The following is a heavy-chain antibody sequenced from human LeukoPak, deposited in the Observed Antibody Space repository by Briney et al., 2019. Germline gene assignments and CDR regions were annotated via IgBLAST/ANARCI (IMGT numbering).Heavy chain of an antibody. J-gene: IGHJ4*02. CDR3: VKALTGTWSFDY. Sequence: GESLRLSCSTSGFTFSNHFMHWVRQAPGKGLEYVSSIGPNGASTLYADSVKGRFTISRDNSKNALYLQLTSLRLEDTALYYCVKALTGTWSFDYWGQGTLVTVSS. V-gene: IGHV3-64D*06. D-gene: IGHD3-9*01. CDR1: GFTFSNHF. CDR2: IGPNGAST.